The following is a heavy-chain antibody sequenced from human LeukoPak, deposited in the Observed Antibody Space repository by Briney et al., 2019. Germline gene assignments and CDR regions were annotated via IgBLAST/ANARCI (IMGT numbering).Heavy chain of an antibody. CDR2: IYYSGST. CDR3: ARFGDTAMAYYFDY. CDR1: GGSISSSSYY. Sequence: SETLSLTCTVSGGSISSSSYYWGWIRPPPGKGLEGFGSIYYSGSTYYTPSLKSRLPISVDTPKNQFSLKLSYVTAADTAVYYCARFGDTAMAYYFDYWGQGTLVTVSS. J-gene: IGHJ4*02. V-gene: IGHV4-39*01. D-gene: IGHD5-18*01.